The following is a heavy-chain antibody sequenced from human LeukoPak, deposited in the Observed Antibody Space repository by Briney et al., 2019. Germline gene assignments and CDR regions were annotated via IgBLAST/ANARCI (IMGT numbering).Heavy chain of an antibody. Sequence: GGSLRLSCAASGFSFSPYWMSWVRQGPGKGMDWVASINPDGSGTSYVDSVKGRFTISRDNAQNSLYLQMNSLSAEDTAVYYCARLFGGVTTFDYWGQGTLVTVSS. V-gene: IGHV3-7*01. CDR1: GFSFSPYW. J-gene: IGHJ4*02. CDR3: ARLFGGVTTFDY. D-gene: IGHD4-17*01. CDR2: INPDGSGT.